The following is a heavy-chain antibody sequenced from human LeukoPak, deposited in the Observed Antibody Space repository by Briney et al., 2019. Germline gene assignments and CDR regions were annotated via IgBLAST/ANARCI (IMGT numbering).Heavy chain of an antibody. V-gene: IGHV6-1*01. Sequence: SQTLSLTCAISGDSVSSNNGAWNWIRQSPSRGLEWLGRTYYRSKWFNDYAESVTGRISINPDTSKNQFSLQLNSVTPEDTAVYYCAREYSSSSGPDYWGQGTLVTVSS. CDR1: GDSVSSNNGA. J-gene: IGHJ4*02. D-gene: IGHD6-6*01. CDR3: AREYSSSSGPDY. CDR2: TYYRSKWFN.